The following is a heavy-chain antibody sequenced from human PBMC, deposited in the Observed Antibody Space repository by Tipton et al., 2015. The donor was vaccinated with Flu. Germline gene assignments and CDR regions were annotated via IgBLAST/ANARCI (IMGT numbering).Heavy chain of an antibody. Sequence: LRLSCSVFGGSIGSRYYWAWIRQPPGRGLEWIGNVHQTGSTYYDPSLTGRVTIAVYRARNQFSLRLTSVTAADTAVYYCARRDYSNYVSEPKNWFDPWGQGTLVNGSS. J-gene: IGHJ5*02. V-gene: IGHV4-38-2*01. D-gene: IGHD4-11*01. CDR3: ARRDYSNYVSEPKNWFDP. CDR2: VHQTGST. CDR1: GGSIGSRYY.